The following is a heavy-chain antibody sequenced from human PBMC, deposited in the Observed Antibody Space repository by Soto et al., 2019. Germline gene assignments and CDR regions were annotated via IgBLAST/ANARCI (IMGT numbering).Heavy chain of an antibody. CDR1: GFTFDDYA. V-gene: IGHV3-9*01. D-gene: IGHD5-18*01. CDR3: AKDMGYSYVGGMDV. CDR2: ISWNSGSI. Sequence: GGSLRLSCAASGFTFDDYAMHWVRQAPGKGLEWVSGISWNSGSIGYADSVKGRFTISRDNAKNSLYLQMNSLRAEDTALYYCAKDMGYSYVGGMDVWGQGTTVTVSS. J-gene: IGHJ6*02.